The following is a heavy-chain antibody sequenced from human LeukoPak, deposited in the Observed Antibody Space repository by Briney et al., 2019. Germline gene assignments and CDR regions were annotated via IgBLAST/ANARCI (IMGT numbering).Heavy chain of an antibody. D-gene: IGHD2-2*01. CDR2: IYYSGST. Sequence: PSETLSLTCTVSGGSISSYYWSWIRQPPGKGLEWIGYIYYSGSTNYNPSLKSRVTISVDTSKNQFSLKLSSVTAADTAVYYCARDARYCSSTSCSNGGFDYWGQGTLVTVSS. CDR1: GGSISSYY. CDR3: ARDARYCSSTSCSNGGFDY. J-gene: IGHJ4*02. V-gene: IGHV4-59*01.